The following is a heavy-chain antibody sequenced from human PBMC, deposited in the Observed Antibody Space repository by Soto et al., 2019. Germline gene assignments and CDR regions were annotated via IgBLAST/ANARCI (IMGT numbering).Heavy chain of an antibody. CDR1: GGSFSGYY. V-gene: IGHV4-34*01. Sequence: SETLSLTCAVYGGSFSGYYWSWIRQPPGKGLEWIGEINHSGSTNYNPSLKSRVTISVDTSKNQFSLKLSSVTAADTAVYYCARSTRFDPWGQGTLVTVSS. CDR3: ARSTRFDP. J-gene: IGHJ5*02. CDR2: INHSGST.